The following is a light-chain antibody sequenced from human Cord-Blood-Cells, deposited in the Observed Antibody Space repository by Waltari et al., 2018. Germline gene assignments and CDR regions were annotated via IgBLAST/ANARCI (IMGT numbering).Light chain of an antibody. Sequence: QSALTPPASVSGSPGQSITISCTGTSSDVGGYNYVSWYQQHPGKAPKLMIYDVSNRPSGVSKRFSGSKSGNTASLTISGLQAEDEADYYCSSYTSSSTVVFGGGTKLTVL. CDR1: SSDVGGYNY. V-gene: IGLV2-14*01. CDR2: DVS. CDR3: SSYTSSSTVV. J-gene: IGLJ2*01.